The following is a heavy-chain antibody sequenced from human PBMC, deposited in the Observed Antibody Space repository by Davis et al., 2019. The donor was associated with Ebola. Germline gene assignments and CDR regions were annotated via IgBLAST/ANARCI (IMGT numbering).Heavy chain of an antibody. CDR2: IHSSGTT. Sequence: MPSETLSLTCTVSGGSITSYQWNWVRQSPGKGLEWLGSIHSSGTTNYNPSLKSRVTIPMDTSQNQFSLRLNSVTPADTAVYYCAKDNPLRWFGPWGQGTLVTVSS. CDR3: AKDNPLRWFGP. D-gene: IGHD1-14*01. CDR1: GGSITSYQ. V-gene: IGHV4-59*01. J-gene: IGHJ5*02.